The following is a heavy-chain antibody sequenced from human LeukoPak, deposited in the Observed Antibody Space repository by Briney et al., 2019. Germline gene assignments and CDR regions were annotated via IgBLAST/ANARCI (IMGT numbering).Heavy chain of an antibody. J-gene: IGHJ6*02. CDR1: GYTFTGYY. CDR3: ARCVAAGIGGYYGMDV. V-gene: IGHV1-2*02. Sequence: ASVKVSCKASGYTFTGYYMHWVGQAPGQGLEWMGWINPHSGGTNYAQKFQARGTMTRDTSISTAYMELSRLRSDDTAVYDCARCVAAGIGGYYGMDVWGQGTPVTVSS. D-gene: IGHD6-13*01. CDR2: INPHSGGT.